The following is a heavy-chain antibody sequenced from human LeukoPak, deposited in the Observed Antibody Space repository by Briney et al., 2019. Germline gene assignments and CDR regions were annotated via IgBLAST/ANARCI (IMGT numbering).Heavy chain of an antibody. CDR3: AKNRGIINEEDYFDY. D-gene: IGHD2-15*01. CDR2: ISYDGSNK. CDR1: GFTFSSYA. V-gene: IGHV3-30-3*02. J-gene: IGHJ4*02. Sequence: GRSLRLSCAASGFTFSSYAMHWVRQAPGKGLEWVAVISYDGSNKYYADSVKGRFTISRDNSKNTLYLQMNSLRAEDTAVYYCAKNRGIINEEDYFDYWGQGTLVTVSS.